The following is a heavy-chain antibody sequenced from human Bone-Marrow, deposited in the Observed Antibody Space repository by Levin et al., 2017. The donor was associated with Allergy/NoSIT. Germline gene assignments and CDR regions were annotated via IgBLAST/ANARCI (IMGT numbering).Heavy chain of an antibody. Sequence: SETLSLTCTVSGGSISSYFWSWIRQPPGKGLEWIGYIYYSGSTNYNPSLKSRVSISVDTSKNQFSLKLSSVTAADTAVYYCARTLSSGWYSYFDYWGQGTLVTVSS. CDR2: IYYSGST. D-gene: IGHD6-19*01. CDR1: GGSISSYF. V-gene: IGHV4-59*01. CDR3: ARTLSSGWYSYFDY. J-gene: IGHJ4*02.